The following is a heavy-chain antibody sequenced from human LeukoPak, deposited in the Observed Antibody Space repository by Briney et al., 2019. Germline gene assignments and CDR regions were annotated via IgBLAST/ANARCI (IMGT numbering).Heavy chain of an antibody. CDR3: ARGRGGTRVFDY. V-gene: IGHV4-39*07. CDR2: IYYSGST. D-gene: IGHD2-15*01. CDR1: GGSISSSSYY. J-gene: IGHJ4*02. Sequence: SETLSLTCTVSGGSISSSSYYWGWIRQPPGKGLEWIGSIYYSGSTYYNPSLKSRVTISVDASKNQFSLKLSSVTAADTAVYYCARGRGGTRVFDYWGQGTLVTVSS.